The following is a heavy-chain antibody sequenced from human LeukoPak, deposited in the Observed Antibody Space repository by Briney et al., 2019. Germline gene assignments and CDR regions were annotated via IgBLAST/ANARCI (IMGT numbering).Heavy chain of an antibody. D-gene: IGHD6-19*01. V-gene: IGHV3-11*04. CDR2: ISSSGSTI. CDR3: ARYLYSSGWYFDY. CDR1: GFTFSDYY. Sequence: PGGSLRLSCAASGFTFSDYYMSWIRQAPGKGLEWVSYISSSGSTIYYADSVKGRFTISRVNAKNSLYLQMNSLRAEDTAVYYCARYLYSSGWYFDYWGQGTLVTVSS. J-gene: IGHJ4*02.